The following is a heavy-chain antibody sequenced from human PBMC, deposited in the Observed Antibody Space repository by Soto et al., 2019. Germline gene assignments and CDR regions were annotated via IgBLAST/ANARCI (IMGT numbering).Heavy chain of an antibody. Sequence: PGGSLRLSCTVSGFAFNNYGINWVRQAPGKGLEWVSSISKSDYTYYSDSVKGRFTISRDNAKNSVSLQMSTLRVEDTAVYYCAREDSIIIPAVSDFWGQGTPVTVSS. D-gene: IGHD2-2*01. J-gene: IGHJ4*02. CDR2: ISKSDYT. CDR1: GFAFNNYG. CDR3: AREDSIIIPAVSDF. V-gene: IGHV3-21*01.